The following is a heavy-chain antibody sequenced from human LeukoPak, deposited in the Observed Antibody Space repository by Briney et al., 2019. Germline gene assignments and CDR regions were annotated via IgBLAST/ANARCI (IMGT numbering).Heavy chain of an antibody. V-gene: IGHV3-74*01. CDR1: GFTFNNYW. CDR3: AKEIDGFDV. CDR2: IRFDGGDT. Sequence: GGSLRLSCAASGFTFNNYWMHWVRQAPGMGLVWVSSIRFDGGDTAYADSAKGRFTISRDNAKNTMFLQMNNLRVEETDVYYCAKEIDGFDVWGQGTLVTVSS. J-gene: IGHJ3*01.